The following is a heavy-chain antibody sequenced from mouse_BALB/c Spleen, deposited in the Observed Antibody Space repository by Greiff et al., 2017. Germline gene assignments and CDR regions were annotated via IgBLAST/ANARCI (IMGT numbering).Heavy chain of an antibody. V-gene: IGHV1-7*01. Sequence: QVQLKESGAELAKPGASVKMSCKASGYTFTSYWMHWVKQRPGQGLEWIGYINPSTGYTEYNQKFKDKATLTADKSSSTAYMQLSSLTSEDSAVYYCARGNDGYPNWGQGTLVTVSA. J-gene: IGHJ3*01. CDR1: GYTFTSYW. CDR2: INPSTGYT. CDR3: ARGNDGYPN. D-gene: IGHD2-3*01.